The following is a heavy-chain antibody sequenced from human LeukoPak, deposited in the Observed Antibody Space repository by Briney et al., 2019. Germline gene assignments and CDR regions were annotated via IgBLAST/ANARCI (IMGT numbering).Heavy chain of an antibody. J-gene: IGHJ3*02. Sequence: GGSLRLSCAASGFSFSSYWMSWVRQAPGKGLEWVANIKQGGSEKYYVDSVKGRFTISRDNAKYSLYLQMDSLRAEDMAVYYCAREGSGEFADIWGQGTMVTVSS. CDR3: AREGSGEFADI. CDR2: IKQGGSEK. CDR1: GFSFSSYW. V-gene: IGHV3-7*01. D-gene: IGHD3-10*01.